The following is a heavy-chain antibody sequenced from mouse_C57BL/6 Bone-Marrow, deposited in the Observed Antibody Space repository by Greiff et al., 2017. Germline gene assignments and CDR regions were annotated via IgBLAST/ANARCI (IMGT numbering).Heavy chain of an antibody. CDR2: IRSKSSNYAT. Sequence: DVQLVESGGGLVQPKGSLKLSCAASGFTFNTYAMHWVRQAPGKGLEWVARIRSKSSNYATYYADSVKDRFTISRDDSQSMLYLQMNYLKTEDAAMFYYVGGSWFAYWGQGTLVTVSA. J-gene: IGHJ3*01. CDR3: VGGSWFAY. V-gene: IGHV10-3*01. CDR1: GFTFNTYA.